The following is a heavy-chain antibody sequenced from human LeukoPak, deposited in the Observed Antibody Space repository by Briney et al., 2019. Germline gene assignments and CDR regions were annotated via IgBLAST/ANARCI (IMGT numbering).Heavy chain of an antibody. CDR2: IVVGSGNT. D-gene: IGHD5-12*01. J-gene: IGHJ3*02. CDR3: AAGTPNIVAHDAFDI. CDR1: GFTFTSSA. V-gene: IGHV1-58*02. Sequence: ASVKVSCKASGFTFTSSAMQWVRQARGQRLEWIGWIVVGSGNTNYAQKFQERVTITRDMSTSAAYMELSSLRSEDTAVYYCAAGTPNIVAHDAFDIWGQGTMVTVSS.